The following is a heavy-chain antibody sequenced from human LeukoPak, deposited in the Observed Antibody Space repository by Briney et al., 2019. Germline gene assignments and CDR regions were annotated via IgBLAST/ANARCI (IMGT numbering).Heavy chain of an antibody. CDR3: ARPNYYDSSGYYNY. CDR2: ISYDGSNK. Sequence: LSLTCTVSGGSISNGDHYCSWIRQAPGKGLEWVAVISYDGSNKYYADSVKGRFTISRDNSKNTLYLQMNSLRAEDTAVYYCARPNYYDSSGYYNYWGQGTLVTVSS. D-gene: IGHD3-22*01. CDR1: GGSISNGD. J-gene: IGHJ4*02. V-gene: IGHV3-30-3*01.